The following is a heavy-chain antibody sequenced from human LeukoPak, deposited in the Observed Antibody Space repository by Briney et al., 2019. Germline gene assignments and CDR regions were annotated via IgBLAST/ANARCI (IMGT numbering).Heavy chain of an antibody. CDR3: ARGGGWYFDY. J-gene: IGHJ4*02. D-gene: IGHD6-19*01. CDR1: GFTFSNYW. Sequence: PGGSLRLSCAASGFTFSNYWMNWVRQAPGKGLEWVASIGQDGSENYYVDSVKGRFTISRDNAKNSLYLQMNSLRVEDTAVYYCARGGGWYFDYWGQGALITAPS. V-gene: IGHV3-7*01. CDR2: IGQDGSEN.